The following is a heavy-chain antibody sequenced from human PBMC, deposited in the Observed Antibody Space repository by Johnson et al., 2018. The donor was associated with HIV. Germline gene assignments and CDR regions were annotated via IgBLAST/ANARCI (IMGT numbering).Heavy chain of an antibody. Sequence: QVQLVESGGGLVQPGGSLRLSCAASGFTFSDYYMSWIRQAPGKGLEWVSYISSSGTTIYYADSVKGRFTISRDNAKNSLYLQMNSLSAEDTAVYYCARDFSWSVAFDIWGQGTMVTVSS. CDR2: ISSSGTTI. V-gene: IGHV3-11*04. CDR3: ARDFSWSVAFDI. CDR1: GFTFSDYY. J-gene: IGHJ3*02. D-gene: IGHD6-13*01.